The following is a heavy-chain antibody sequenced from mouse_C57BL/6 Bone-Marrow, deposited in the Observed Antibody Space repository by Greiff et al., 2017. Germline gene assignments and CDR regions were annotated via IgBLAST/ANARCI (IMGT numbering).Heavy chain of an antibody. CDR1: GFSLTSYG. Sequence: QVQLQQSGPGLVQPSQSLSITCTVSGFSLTSYGVHWVRQSPGKGLEWLGVIWSGGSTDYNAAFISRLSISKDNSKSQDFFKMNSLQADDTAIYYCARNFWFAYWGQGTLVTVSA. CDR2: IWSGGST. J-gene: IGHJ3*01. V-gene: IGHV2-2*01. CDR3: ARNFWFAY.